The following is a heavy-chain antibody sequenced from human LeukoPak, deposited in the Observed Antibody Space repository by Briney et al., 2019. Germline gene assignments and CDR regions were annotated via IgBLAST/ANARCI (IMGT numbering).Heavy chain of an antibody. CDR3: VRAVRRSFDI. J-gene: IGHJ3*02. CDR2: IKEDGSEK. V-gene: IGHV3-7*01. D-gene: IGHD3-10*01. Sequence: GGSLRLSCAASGFTFSSYWMTWVRQAPGKGPEWVANIKEDGSEKYYVDSVKGRFTVSRDNARKSLFLQMNNLRDEDAAVYYCVRAVRRSFDIWGQGTMVTVSS. CDR1: GFTFSSYW.